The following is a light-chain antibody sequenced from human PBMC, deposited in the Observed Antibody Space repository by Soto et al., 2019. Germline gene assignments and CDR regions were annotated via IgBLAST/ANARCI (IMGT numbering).Light chain of an antibody. CDR2: STD. Sequence: QAVVTQPPSVSGTPGQRVTISCSGSSSNVGSNFVYCYQQFPRTAPKLLIYSTDQRPSVVPDRFSASNPGTSASLAISALRSDDEADYYCAAWDNSLRLVFGGGTKLTVL. V-gene: IGLV1-47*02. CDR3: AAWDNSLRLV. J-gene: IGLJ3*02. CDR1: SSNVGSNF.